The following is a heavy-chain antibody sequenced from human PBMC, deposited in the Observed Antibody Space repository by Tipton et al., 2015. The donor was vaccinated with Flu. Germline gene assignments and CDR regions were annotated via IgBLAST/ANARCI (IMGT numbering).Heavy chain of an antibody. J-gene: IGHJ2*01. Sequence: GLVKPSETLSLTCTVSGGSVSSGSYYWSWIRQPPGKGLEWIGYIYYSGSTNYNPSLKSRVTISVDTSKNQFSLKLSSVTAADTAVYYCARDHGGYYDSSGYYYVLGYFDLWGRGTLVTVSS. CDR2: IYYSGST. CDR3: ARDHGGYYDSSGYYYVLGYFDL. CDR1: GGSVSSGSYY. D-gene: IGHD3-22*01. V-gene: IGHV4-61*01.